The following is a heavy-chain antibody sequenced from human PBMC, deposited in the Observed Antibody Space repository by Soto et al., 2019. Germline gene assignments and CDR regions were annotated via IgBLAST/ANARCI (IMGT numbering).Heavy chain of an antibody. CDR3: ARDYGDYFSAYYYGMDV. V-gene: IGHV1-18*01. Sequence: GASVKVSCKASGYTFTSYGISWVRQAPGQGLEWMGWISAYNGNTNYAQKLQGRVTMTTDTSTSTAYMELRSLRSDDTAVYYCARDYGDYFSAYYYGMDVWGQGTTVIVSS. D-gene: IGHD4-17*01. J-gene: IGHJ6*02. CDR2: ISAYNGNT. CDR1: GYTFTSYG.